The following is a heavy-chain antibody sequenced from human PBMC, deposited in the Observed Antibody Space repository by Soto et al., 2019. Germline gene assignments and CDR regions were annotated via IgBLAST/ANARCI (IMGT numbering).Heavy chain of an antibody. CDR2: ISYDGSNK. J-gene: IGHJ4*02. V-gene: IGHV3-30-3*01. CDR3: ARAERGNYYDSSGLVFDY. D-gene: IGHD3-22*01. Sequence: GESLKISCAASGFTFSSYAMHWVRQAPGKGLEWVAVISYDGSNKYYADSVKGRFTISRDNSKNTLYLQMNSLRAEDTAVYYCARAERGNYYDSSGLVFDYWGQGTLVTVSS. CDR1: GFTFSSYA.